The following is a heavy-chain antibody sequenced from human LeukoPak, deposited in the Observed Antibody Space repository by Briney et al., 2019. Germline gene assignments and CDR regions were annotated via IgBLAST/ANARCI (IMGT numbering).Heavy chain of an antibody. J-gene: IGHJ3*02. CDR2: ITSGGST. V-gene: IGHV3-23*01. CDR3: ASRNYYDSSGYYSNAFDI. Sequence: PGGSLRLSCAASGFTFSTYAMSWVRQAPGQGLEWVSAITSGGSTYYADSVKGRFTISRDNSKNTLYLQMNSLRAEDTAVYYCASRNYYDSSGYYSNAFDIWGQGTMVTVSS. D-gene: IGHD3-22*01. CDR1: GFTFSTYA.